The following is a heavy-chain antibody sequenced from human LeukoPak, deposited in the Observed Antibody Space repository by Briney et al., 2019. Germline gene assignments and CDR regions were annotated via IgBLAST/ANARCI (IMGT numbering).Heavy chain of an antibody. CDR2: ISWNSGSI. CDR1: GFTFDDYA. D-gene: IGHD2-2*01. Sequence: TGRSLRLSCAASGFTFDDYAMHWVRQAPGKGLEWVSGISWNSGSIGYADSVKGRFTISRDNAKNSLYLQMNSLRAEDMASYYCAKDISAAADDAFDIWGQGTMVTVSS. J-gene: IGHJ3*02. V-gene: IGHV3-9*03. CDR3: AKDISAAADDAFDI.